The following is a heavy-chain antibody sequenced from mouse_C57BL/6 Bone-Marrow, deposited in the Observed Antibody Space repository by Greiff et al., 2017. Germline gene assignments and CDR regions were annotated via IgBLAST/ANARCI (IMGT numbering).Heavy chain of an antibody. J-gene: IGHJ4*01. D-gene: IGHD1-1*01. CDR2: ISNGGGST. Sequence: DVKLVESGGGLVQPGGSLKLSCAASGFTFSDYYMYWVRQTPEKRLEWVAYISNGGGSTYYPDTVKGRFTISRDNAKNTLYLQMSRLKSEDTAMYYCARHEGSSYAMDYWGQGTSVTVSS. CDR1: GFTFSDYY. V-gene: IGHV5-12*01. CDR3: ARHEGSSYAMDY.